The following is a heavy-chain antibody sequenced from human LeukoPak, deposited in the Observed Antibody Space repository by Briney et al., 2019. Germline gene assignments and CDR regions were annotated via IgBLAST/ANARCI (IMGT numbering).Heavy chain of an antibody. CDR1: GFTLSEHY. Sequence: PGGSLRLSCAASGFTLSEHYMDWVRQAPGKGLEWVGLTRNKANSYTTEYAASVKGRSTISRDDSKNSLYLQMSSLKTEDTAVYYCARVGGYDPRNAFDIWGQGTMVTVSS. D-gene: IGHD5-12*01. J-gene: IGHJ3*02. V-gene: IGHV3-72*01. CDR2: TRNKANSYTT. CDR3: ARVGGYDPRNAFDI.